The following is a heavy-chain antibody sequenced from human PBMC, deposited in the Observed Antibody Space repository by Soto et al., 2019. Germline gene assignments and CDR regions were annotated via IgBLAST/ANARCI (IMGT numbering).Heavy chain of an antibody. Sequence: QVQLQASGPGLVKPSGTLSLTCAVSGGSISSSNWWSWVRQPPGKGLEWIGEIYHSGSTNYNPSLKSRVTISVDKSKNQFSLKLSSVTAADTAVYYCARSSSDIMPYYYYGMDVWGQGTTVTVSS. J-gene: IGHJ6*02. V-gene: IGHV4-4*02. CDR2: IYHSGST. D-gene: IGHD6-6*01. CDR3: ARSSSDIMPYYYYGMDV. CDR1: GGSISSSNW.